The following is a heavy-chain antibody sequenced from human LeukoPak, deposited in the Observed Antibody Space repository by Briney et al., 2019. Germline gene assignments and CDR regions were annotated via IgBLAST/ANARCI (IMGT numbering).Heavy chain of an antibody. V-gene: IGHV3-74*01. J-gene: IGHJ4*02. Sequence: GGSLRLSCAASGFTFSSYWMHWVRQAPGKGLVWVSRINTDGSSTSYADSVKGRFTISRDNAKNTLYLQMNSLRAEDTAVYYCASLGVDYYGSGSTIDYWGQGTLVTVSS. CDR1: GFTFSSYW. CDR2: INTDGSST. D-gene: IGHD3-10*01. CDR3: ASLGVDYYGSGSTIDY.